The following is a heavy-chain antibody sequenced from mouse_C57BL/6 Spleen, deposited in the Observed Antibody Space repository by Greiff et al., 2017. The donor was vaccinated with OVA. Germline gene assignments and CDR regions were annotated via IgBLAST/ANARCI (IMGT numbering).Heavy chain of an antibody. CDR1: GYSITSGYY. J-gene: IGHJ4*01. CDR2: ISYDGSN. Sequence: EVKLMESGPGLVKPSQSLSLTCSVTGYSITSGYYWNWIRQFPGNKLEWMGYISYDGSNNYNPSLKNRISITRDTSKNQFFLKLNSVTTEDTATYYCGGIYYAMDYWGQGTSVTVSS. V-gene: IGHV3-6*01. CDR3: GGIYYAMDY.